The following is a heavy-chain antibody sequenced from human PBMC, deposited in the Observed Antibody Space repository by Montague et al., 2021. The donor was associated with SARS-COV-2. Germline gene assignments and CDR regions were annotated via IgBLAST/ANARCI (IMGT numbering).Heavy chain of an antibody. CDR1: SGSINAYY. D-gene: IGHD3-22*01. Sequence: SETLSLTCTVASGSINAYYWTWIRQPPGKGLDWIGFLYYSGVTNYNPSLKSRVTMSLDTSKNQFSLRLSSVTAADTAVYYCARDAPAAYDYDNSGLRHWGQGTLVTVSS. CDR2: LYYSGVT. CDR3: ARDAPAAYDYDNSGLRH. V-gene: IGHV4-59*12. J-gene: IGHJ4*02.